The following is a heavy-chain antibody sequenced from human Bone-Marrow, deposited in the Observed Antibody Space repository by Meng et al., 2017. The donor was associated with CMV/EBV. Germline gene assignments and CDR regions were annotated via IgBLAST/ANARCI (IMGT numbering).Heavy chain of an antibody. V-gene: IGHV2-5*01. CDR1: GFSLSSSGGS. D-gene: IGHD2-2*01. Sequence: SGPTLVKPTQTLTLTCTFSGFSLSSSGGSVGWIRQPPGKALEWLALIYWNDDKRYSPSLKTRLTISKDTSKNQVVLTMTNMDPVDTATYYCARYCSSTSSGRHYYGMDVWGQGTTVTVSS. CDR2: IYWNDDK. CDR3: ARYCSSTSSGRHYYGMDV. J-gene: IGHJ6*02.